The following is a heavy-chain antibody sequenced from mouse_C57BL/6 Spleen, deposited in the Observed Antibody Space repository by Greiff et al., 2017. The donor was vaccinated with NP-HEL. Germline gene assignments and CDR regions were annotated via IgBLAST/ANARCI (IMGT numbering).Heavy chain of an antibody. J-gene: IGHJ4*01. CDR3: ARGLYYYVSSYSMDY. Sequence: DVQLQESGPGLVKPSQSLSLTCSVTGYSITSGYYWNWIRQFPGNKLEWMGYISYDGSNNYNPSLKNRISITRDTSKNQFVLKLNSLTTEDTATYYCARGLYYYVSSYSMDYWGQGTSVTVSS. CDR2: ISYDGSN. V-gene: IGHV3-6*01. CDR1: GYSITSGYY. D-gene: IGHD1-1*01.